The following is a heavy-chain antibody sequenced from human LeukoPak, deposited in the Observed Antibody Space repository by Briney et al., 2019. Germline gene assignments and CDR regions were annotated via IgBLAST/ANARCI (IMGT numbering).Heavy chain of an antibody. CDR2: INTNTGNP. CDR3: ARGRSIAARRYYYCGMDV. J-gene: IGHJ6*02. Sequence: ASVKVSCKASGYTFTSNAMNWVRQAPGQGLEWMGWINTNTGNPTYAQGFTGRFVFSLDTSVSTAYLQISSLKAEDTAVYYCARGRSIAARRYYYCGMDVWGQGTTVTVSS. CDR1: GYTFTSNA. V-gene: IGHV7-4-1*02. D-gene: IGHD6-6*01.